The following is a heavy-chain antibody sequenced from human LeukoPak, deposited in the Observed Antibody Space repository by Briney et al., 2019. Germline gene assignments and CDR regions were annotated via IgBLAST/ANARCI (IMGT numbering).Heavy chain of an antibody. V-gene: IGHV3-21*01. CDR1: GFTFSSYS. D-gene: IGHD1-26*01. CDR3: ARDLTVGATVRYFDY. CDR2: ISSSSSYI. J-gene: IGHJ4*02. Sequence: GGSLRLSCAASGFTFSSYSMNWVRQASGKGLEWVSSISSSSSYIYYADSVKGRFTISRDNAKNSLYLQMNSLRAEDTAVYHCARDLTVGATVRYFDYWGQGTLVTVSS.